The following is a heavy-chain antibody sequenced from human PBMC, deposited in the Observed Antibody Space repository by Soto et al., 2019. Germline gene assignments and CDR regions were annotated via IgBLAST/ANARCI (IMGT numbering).Heavy chain of an antibody. CDR1: GGTFSSYT. V-gene: IGHV1-69*02. CDR2: IIPILGIA. J-gene: IGHJ4*02. D-gene: IGHD6-13*01. CDR3: ARASYGSSWLDY. Sequence: VQLVQSGAEVKKPGSSVKVSCKASGGTFSSYTISWVRQAPGPGLEWMGRIIPILGIANYAQKFQGRVTMTADKATSTAYMELSSLRSEDTAVYYCARASYGSSWLDYWGQGTLVTVSS.